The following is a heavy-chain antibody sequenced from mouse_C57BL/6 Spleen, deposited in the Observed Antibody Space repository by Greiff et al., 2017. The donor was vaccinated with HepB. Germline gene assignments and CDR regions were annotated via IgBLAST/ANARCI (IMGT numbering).Heavy chain of an antibody. V-gene: IGHV1-26*01. CDR3: TTAWFAY. Sequence: EVKLMESGPELVKPGASVKISCKASGYTFTDYYMNWVKQSHGKSLEWIGDINPNNGGTSYNQKFKGKATLTVDKSSSTAYMELSSLTSEDSAVYYCTTAWFAYWGPGTLVTVSA. CDR1: GYTFTDYY. CDR2: INPNNGGT. J-gene: IGHJ3*01.